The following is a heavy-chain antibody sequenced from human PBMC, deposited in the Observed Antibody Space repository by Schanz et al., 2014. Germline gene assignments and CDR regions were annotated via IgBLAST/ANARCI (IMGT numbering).Heavy chain of an antibody. CDR1: GFTFSSYG. CDR3: ARDGDFDY. CDR2: IWYDGSNK. V-gene: IGHV3-33*01. J-gene: IGHJ4*02. Sequence: QVQLVESGGGVVQPGRSLRLSCAASGFTFSSYGMHWVRQAPGKGLEWVAIIWYDGSNKYYPDSVKGRFTISRDNSKNTLFLQMSSLRAEDTAVYYCARDGDFDYWGQGTLVTVSS.